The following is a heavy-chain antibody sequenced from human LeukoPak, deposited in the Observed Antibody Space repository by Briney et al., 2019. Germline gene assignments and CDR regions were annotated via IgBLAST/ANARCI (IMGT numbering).Heavy chain of an antibody. CDR1: GGSISSYY. D-gene: IGHD1-14*01. J-gene: IGHJ4*02. CDR2: IYYSGST. CDR3: ARHNALDRKLDY. Sequence: PSETLSLTCTVSGGSISSYYWSWIRQPPGEGLEWIGYIYYSGSTNYNPSLKSRVTISVDTSKNQFSLKLSSVTAAGTAVYYCARHNALDRKLDYWGQGTLVTVSS. V-gene: IGHV4-59*01.